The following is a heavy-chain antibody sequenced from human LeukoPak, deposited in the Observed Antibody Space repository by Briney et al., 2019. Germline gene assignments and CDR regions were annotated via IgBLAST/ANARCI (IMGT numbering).Heavy chain of an antibody. J-gene: IGHJ3*02. D-gene: IGHD6-13*01. V-gene: IGHV3-21*01. CDR3: ASGAHSSSKLYRAFDI. Sequence: GGSLRLSCAASGFTFSSYSMNWVRQAPGKGLEWVSSISSSSSYIYYADSVKGRFTISRDNAKNSLYLQMNSLRAEDTAVYYCASGAHSSSKLYRAFDIWGQGTMVTVSS. CDR2: ISSSSSYI. CDR1: GFTFSSYS.